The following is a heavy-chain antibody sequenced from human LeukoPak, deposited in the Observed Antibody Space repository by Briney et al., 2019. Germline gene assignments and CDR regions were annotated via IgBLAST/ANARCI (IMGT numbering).Heavy chain of an antibody. CDR3: TSTYYYDSSGYQVISY. Sequence: SETLSLTCTVSGGSISSSTYYWGWIRQPPGKGLEWIGSIYYTGTTYYSPSLKSRVTVFLDKSKNQFSLKLSSVTAADTAVYYCTSTYYYDSSGYQVISYSGQGTLVTVSS. CDR1: GGSISSSTYY. CDR2: IYYTGTT. J-gene: IGHJ4*02. D-gene: IGHD3-22*01. V-gene: IGHV4-39*01.